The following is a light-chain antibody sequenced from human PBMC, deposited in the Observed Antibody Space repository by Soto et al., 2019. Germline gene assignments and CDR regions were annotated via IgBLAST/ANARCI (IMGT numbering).Light chain of an antibody. CDR1: QSVNIY. CDR3: QQRSNWPTN. V-gene: IGKV3D-15*01. Sequence: EIAMTHSPATLSVSPLSIATLSFSSSQSVNIYLAWYQQKPGQAPRLLIFGASSRATGIPARFSGSGSGTEFTLTINSLQSEDFAVYYCQQRSNWPTNFGQGTRLEIK. J-gene: IGKJ5*01. CDR2: GAS.